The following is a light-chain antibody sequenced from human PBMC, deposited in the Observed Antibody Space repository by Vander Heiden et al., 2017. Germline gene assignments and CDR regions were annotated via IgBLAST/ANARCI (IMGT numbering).Light chain of an antibody. CDR1: SPNIGSYP. V-gene: IGLV1-44*01. Sequence: QSVLTQPPSASGTPGQRVTISCSGSSPNIGSYPVNWYQQLPGTAPKLLIYSNDQGPSGVPDRFSGSKSGTSASLAISGLQSEDEADYYCAAWDDSLNGPVFGGGTKLTVL. J-gene: IGLJ2*01. CDR3: AAWDDSLNGPV. CDR2: SND.